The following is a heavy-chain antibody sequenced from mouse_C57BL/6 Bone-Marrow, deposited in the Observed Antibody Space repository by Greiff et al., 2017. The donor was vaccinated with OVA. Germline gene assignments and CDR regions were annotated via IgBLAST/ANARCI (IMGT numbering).Heavy chain of an antibody. CDR3: ASGYYGYNDWYFDV. CDR2: IYIGNGYT. V-gene: IGHV1-58*01. D-gene: IGHD2-2*01. Sequence: VQLQQSGAELVRPGSSVKMSCKTSGYTFTSYGIHWVKQRPGQGLEWIGYIYIGNGYTEYNEKFKGKATLTSDTSSSTAYMQLSSLTSEDSAIYFCASGYYGYNDWYFDVWGTGTTVTVSS. CDR1: GYTFTSYG. J-gene: IGHJ1*03.